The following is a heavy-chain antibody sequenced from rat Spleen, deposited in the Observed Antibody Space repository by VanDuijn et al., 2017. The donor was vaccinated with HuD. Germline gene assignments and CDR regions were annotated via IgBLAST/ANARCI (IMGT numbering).Heavy chain of an antibody. Sequence: EVQLVESGGGLVQPGRSLKLSCVASGFTFNNYWMTWIRQAPGKGLEWVASITNTGSNTYYPDSVKGRFAISRDNAKNTLYLQLNSPTTEDTATYYCARVLTMGHYEDCWGQGVMVTVSS. V-gene: IGHV5-31*01. CDR1: GFTFNNYW. CDR2: ITNTGSNT. J-gene: IGHJ2*01. D-gene: IGHD1-7*01. CDR3: ARVLTMGHYEDC.